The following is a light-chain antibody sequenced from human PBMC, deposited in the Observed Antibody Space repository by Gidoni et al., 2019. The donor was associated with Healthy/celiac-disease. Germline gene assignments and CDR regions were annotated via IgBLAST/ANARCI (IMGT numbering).Light chain of an antibody. V-gene: IGKV3-20*01. CDR1: QSVSSSY. CDR2: GAS. Sequence: EIVLTQSPGTLSLSPGERATLSCRASQSVSSSYLAWYQQKPGQAPRPLIYGASSRATGSPDRLSGSGSGTDFTLTISRREPEDFAVYYCQQYGSSRRTFGQGTKVEIK. J-gene: IGKJ1*01. CDR3: QQYGSSRRT.